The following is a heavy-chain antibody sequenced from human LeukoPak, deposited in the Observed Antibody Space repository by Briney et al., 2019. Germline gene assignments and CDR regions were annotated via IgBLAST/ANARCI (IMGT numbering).Heavy chain of an antibody. V-gene: IGHV3-33*06. CDR1: GFIFSNYG. Sequence: PGGSQRLSCAASGFIFSNYGMHWVRQAPGKGLEWVAVIWYDGSNKYYADSVKGRFTISRDNSKNTVYLQMNSLRAEDTAVYHCAKDALSGWYGYSDYWGQGTLVTVSS. D-gene: IGHD6-19*01. J-gene: IGHJ4*02. CDR3: AKDALSGWYGYSDY. CDR2: IWYDGSNK.